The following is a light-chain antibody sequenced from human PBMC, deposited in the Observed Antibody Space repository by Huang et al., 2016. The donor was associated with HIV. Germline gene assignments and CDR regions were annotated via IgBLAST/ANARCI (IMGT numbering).Light chain of an antibody. CDR3: QQYYSAPLT. V-gene: IGKV4-1*01. Sequence: DIVMTQSPDSLAVSLGERATINFKSSQSVLYSSHNKNYLVWYQQKPGQPPKLLIYWASTRESGVPDRFSGSGSGTDFTLTISSLQAEDVAVYYCQQYYSAPLTFGGGTKVEIK. CDR2: WAS. CDR1: QSVLYSSHNKNY. J-gene: IGKJ4*01.